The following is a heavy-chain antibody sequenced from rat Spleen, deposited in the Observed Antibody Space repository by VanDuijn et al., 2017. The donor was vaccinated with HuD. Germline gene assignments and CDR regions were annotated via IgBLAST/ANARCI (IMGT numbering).Heavy chain of an antibody. J-gene: IGHJ1*01. CDR1: GLSFSNYD. CDR2: ISPGGGRT. CDR3: VRQGYLRDWYFDF. D-gene: IGHD2-5*01. V-gene: IGHV5S23*01. Sequence: EVQLVESGGGLVQPGGSLKLSCAASGLSFSNYDMAWVRQAPTKGLEWVASISPGGGRTNYRDSVKGRFTISRDNGKSILYLEMDRLRSEDMATYYCVRQGYLRDWYFDFWGPGTMVTVSS.